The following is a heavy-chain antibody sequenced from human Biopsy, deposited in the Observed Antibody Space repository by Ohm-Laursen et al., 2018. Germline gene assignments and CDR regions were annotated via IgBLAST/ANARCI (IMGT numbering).Heavy chain of an antibody. CDR1: GFSLSSTGMR. J-gene: IGHJ4*01. CDR2: IDWDDDK. D-gene: IGHD1-1*01. CDR3: ARTRAHNFGALEF. V-gene: IGHV2-70*04. Sequence: PTQTLTLTSSFSGFSLSSTGMRISWVRQPPGKALGCLGRIDWDDDKFYSPSLETRLSLSKDTTTNQVVLTLTDVDPEDTATYYCARTRAHNFGALEFWGQGILVTVSS.